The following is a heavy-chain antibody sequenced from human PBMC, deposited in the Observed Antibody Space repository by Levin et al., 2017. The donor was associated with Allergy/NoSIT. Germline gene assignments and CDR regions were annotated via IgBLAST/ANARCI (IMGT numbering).Heavy chain of an antibody. CDR2: ISFDGSNP. V-gene: IGHV3-30*18. CDR3: SKWHCSGGTCYSGGTHFDY. D-gene: IGHD2-15*01. Sequence: GGSLRLSCAASGFTFSSYGMHWVRQAPGKGLEWVAIISFDGSNPYYADSVKGRFTISRDNSKNTLSLQMNSLRAEDTAVYFCSKWHCSGGTCYSGGTHFDYWGQGILVTVSS. J-gene: IGHJ4*02. CDR1: GFTFSSYG.